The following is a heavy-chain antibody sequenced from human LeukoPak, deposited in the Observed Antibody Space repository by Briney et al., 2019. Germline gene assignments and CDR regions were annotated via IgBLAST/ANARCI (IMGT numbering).Heavy chain of an antibody. Sequence: GGPLRLSCAASEFTFSGFWMSWVRQAPTKGLEWVANIKYDGSDKRYVDSVKGRFTVSRDNTNNSLYLQMNSLRAEDTAVYYCVRGGGSFDSWGQGTLVTVSS. CDR2: IKYDGSDK. CDR1: EFTFSGFW. CDR3: VRGGGSFDS. D-gene: IGHD3-16*01. V-gene: IGHV3-7*04. J-gene: IGHJ4*02.